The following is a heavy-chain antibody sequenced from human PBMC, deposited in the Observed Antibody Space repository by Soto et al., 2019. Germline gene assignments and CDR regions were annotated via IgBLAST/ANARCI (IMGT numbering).Heavy chain of an antibody. D-gene: IGHD1-26*01. CDR3: ASSLGPNWFDP. CDR2: IDIDGSNT. CDR1: GFTFSSYA. Sequence: GGSLRLSCAASGFTFSSYAMSWVRQAPGKGLEWVSRIDIDGSNTTYADSVKGRFTISRDNAKNTLYLQMNSLRALDTAVYYCASSLGPNWFDPWGQGTLVTVSS. J-gene: IGHJ5*02. V-gene: IGHV3-74*01.